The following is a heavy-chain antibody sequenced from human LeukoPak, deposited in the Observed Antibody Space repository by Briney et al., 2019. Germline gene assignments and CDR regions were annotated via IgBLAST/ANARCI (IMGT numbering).Heavy chain of an antibody. D-gene: IGHD4-17*01. Sequence: GGSLRLSCAASGFTFTSYAINWVRQAPGKGLEWVSTISGSGGSTYYADSVKGRFTISRDNSKNTLYLQMNSLSAEDTAVYYCAKDRYGDYAFDYWGQGTLVTVSS. CDR2: ISGSGGST. CDR1: GFTFTSYA. J-gene: IGHJ4*02. CDR3: AKDRYGDYAFDY. V-gene: IGHV3-23*01.